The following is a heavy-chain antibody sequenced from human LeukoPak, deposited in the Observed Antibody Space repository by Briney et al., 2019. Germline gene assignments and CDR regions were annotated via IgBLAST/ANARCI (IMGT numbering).Heavy chain of an antibody. J-gene: IGHJ3*02. V-gene: IGHV1-18*01. CDR1: GYTLTSYG. CDR3: ARDSMVRGVISPYAFDI. CDR2: ISAYNGNT. D-gene: IGHD3-10*01. Sequence: ASVKVSCRASGYTLTSYGISWVRQAPGQGLEWMGWISAYNGNTNYAQKLQGRVTMTTDTSTSTAYMELRSLRSDDTAVYYCARDSMVRGVISPYAFDIWGQGTMVTVSS.